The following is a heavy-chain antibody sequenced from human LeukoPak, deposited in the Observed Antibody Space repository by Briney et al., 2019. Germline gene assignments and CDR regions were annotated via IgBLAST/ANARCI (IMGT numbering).Heavy chain of an antibody. CDR3: ARDGCGPNCLPDF. CDR1: GFTFDNYA. CDR2: IRWNSDSI. D-gene: IGHD2-21*02. Sequence: PGRSLRLSCVASGFTFDNYAMHWVRQLPGKGLVWVSGIRWNSDSIVYADSVKGRFTISRDNAKNSLYLQMNSLRAEDTAFYYCARDGCGPNCLPDFWGQGTLVTVSS. J-gene: IGHJ4*02. V-gene: IGHV3-9*01.